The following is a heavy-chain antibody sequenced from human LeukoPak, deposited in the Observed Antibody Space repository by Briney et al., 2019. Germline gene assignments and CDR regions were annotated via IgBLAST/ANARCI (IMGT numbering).Heavy chain of an antibody. D-gene: IGHD5-24*01. CDR3: ARASLRDGYNYYFDY. J-gene: IGHJ4*02. CDR2: IYYSGST. Sequence: SETLSLTCTVSGGSISSGGYYWSWIRQHPGKGLEWIGYIYYSGSTYYNPSLKSRVTISVDTSKNQFSLKLSSVTAADTAVYYCARASLRDGYNYYFDYWGQGTLVTVSS. V-gene: IGHV4-31*03. CDR1: GGSISSGGYY.